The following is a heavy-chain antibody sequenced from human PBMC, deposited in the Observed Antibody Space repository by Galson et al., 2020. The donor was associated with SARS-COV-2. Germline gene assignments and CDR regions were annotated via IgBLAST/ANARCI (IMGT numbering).Heavy chain of an antibody. V-gene: IGHV4-39*07. Sequence: SETLSLTCTVSGGSIISSSYYWGWIRQPPGRGLAWVGSLHYSGSTYYNPSLKSRVTISVDKSKNQFSLKLYSVTAADTAVYYCAREQQPNNWFDSWGQGTLVTASS. J-gene: IGHJ5*01. D-gene: IGHD6-13*01. CDR1: GGSIISSSYY. CDR2: LHYSGST. CDR3: AREQQPNNWFDS.